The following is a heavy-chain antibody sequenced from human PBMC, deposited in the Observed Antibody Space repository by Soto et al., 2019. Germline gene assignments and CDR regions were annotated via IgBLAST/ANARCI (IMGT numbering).Heavy chain of an antibody. J-gene: IGHJ4*02. D-gene: IGHD6-25*01. CDR1: GGSISSYY. V-gene: IGHV4-59*01. CDR3: ARGGIAAIDY. Sequence: SETLSLTCTVSGGSISSYYWSWIRQPPGKGLEWIGYIYYSGSTNYNPSLKSRVTISVDTSKNQFSLKLSSVTAADTAVYYCARGGIAAIDYWGQGTLVTVSS. CDR2: IYYSGST.